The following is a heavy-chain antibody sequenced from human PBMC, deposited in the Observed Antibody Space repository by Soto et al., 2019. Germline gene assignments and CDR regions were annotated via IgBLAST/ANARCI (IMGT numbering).Heavy chain of an antibody. CDR1: GFTLSTYA. J-gene: IGHJ3*02. V-gene: IGHV3-23*01. D-gene: IGHD1-26*01. CDR2: TGGLETDT. CDR3: AKDRMSYNSVWDPFDI. Sequence: EVQLLESGGGLVQPGESLRLSCAASGFTLSTYAMSWVRQAPGKGLEWVAGTGGLETDTYYADSVRGRFTISRDNSRSTLVLQMISLRADDTAIYYCAKDRMSYNSVWDPFDIWGQGTVVIVSS.